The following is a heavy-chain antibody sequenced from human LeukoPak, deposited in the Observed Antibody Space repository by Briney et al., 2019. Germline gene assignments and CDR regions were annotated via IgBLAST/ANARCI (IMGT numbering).Heavy chain of an antibody. CDR2: INHSGST. J-gene: IGHJ4*02. CDR1: GGSFSGYY. D-gene: IGHD5-12*01. Sequence: PSETLSLTCAVYGGSFSGYYWSWIRQPPGKGPEWIGEINHSGSTNYNPSLKSRVTISVDTSKNQFSLKLSSVTAADTAVYYCARGHILAAGPYFFDYWGQGTLVTVSS. V-gene: IGHV4-34*01. CDR3: ARGHILAAGPYFFDY.